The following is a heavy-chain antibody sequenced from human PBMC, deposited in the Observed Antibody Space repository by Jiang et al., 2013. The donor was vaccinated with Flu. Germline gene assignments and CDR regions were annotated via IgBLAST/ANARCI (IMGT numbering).Heavy chain of an antibody. J-gene: IGHJ6*02. CDR2: INTNTGNP. CDR1: GYTFTSYA. V-gene: IGHV7-4-1*02. CDR3: ARDGSTTVTPLDYGMDV. D-gene: IGHD4-17*01. Sequence: QSGSELKKPGASVKVSCKASGYTFTSYAMNWVRQAPGQGLEWMGWINTNTGNPTYAQGFTGRFVFSLDTSVSTAYLQISSLKAEDTAVYYCARDGSTTVTPLDYGMDVWGQGTTVTVSS.